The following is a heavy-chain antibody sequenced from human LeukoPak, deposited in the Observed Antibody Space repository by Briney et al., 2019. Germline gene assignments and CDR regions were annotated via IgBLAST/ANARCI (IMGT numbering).Heavy chain of an antibody. D-gene: IGHD3-10*01. V-gene: IGHV4-34*01. CDR1: GGSFSGYY. J-gene: IGHJ3*02. Sequence: SEXLXXXCAVXGGSFSGYYWXWIRQPPGKGLEXIGEINHSGSTNYNPCLTSRGTISVDTSKNQFSLKLSSVTAADTAVYYCASGRITMVRGRRHAFDIWGQGTMVTVSS. CDR2: INHSGST. CDR3: ASGRITMVRGRRHAFDI.